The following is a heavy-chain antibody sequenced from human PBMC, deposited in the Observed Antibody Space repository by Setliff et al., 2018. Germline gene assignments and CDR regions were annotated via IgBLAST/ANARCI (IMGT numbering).Heavy chain of an antibody. CDR1: GGSISSGGYY. J-gene: IGHJ6*02. V-gene: IGHV4-31*03. CDR2: IYYSGST. D-gene: IGHD6-13*01. CDR3: ARAAGYSSSWYHYYYGMDV. Sequence: PSETLSLTCTVSGGSISSGGYYWSWIRRHPGKGLEWIGYIYYSGSTYYNPSLKSRLTISVETSKNQFSLKLSSVTAADTAVYYCARAAGYSSSWYHYYYGMDVWGQGTTVTVSS.